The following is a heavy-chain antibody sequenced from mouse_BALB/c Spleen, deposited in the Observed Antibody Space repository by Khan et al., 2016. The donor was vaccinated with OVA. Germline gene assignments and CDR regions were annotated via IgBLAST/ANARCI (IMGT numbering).Heavy chain of an antibody. CDR3: ARREKYGYDPSWFAY. J-gene: IGHJ3*01. CDR2: INPSDSET. CDR1: GYTFTSYW. D-gene: IGHD2-2*01. Sequence: VQLKQSGAELVRPGASVKLSCKASGYTFTSYWMNWVRQRPGQGLDWIGKINPSDSETHYNQMFKDKATLTVDKSSGTAYMQLSSLTSEDSAVYYCARREKYGYDPSWFAYWGQGTLVTVSA. V-gene: IGHV1-61*01.